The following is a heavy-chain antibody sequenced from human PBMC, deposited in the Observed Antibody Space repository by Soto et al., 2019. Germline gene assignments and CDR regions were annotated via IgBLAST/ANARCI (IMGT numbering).Heavy chain of an antibody. Sequence: VKVSCKASGGTFSSYTISWVRQAPGQGLEWMGRIIPTLGIANYAQKFQGRVTITADKSTSTAYMELSSLRSEDTAVYYCARDSLNQSSSSWYSHSPINWFDPWGQGTLVTVSS. CDR3: ARDSLNQSSSSWYSHSPINWFDP. V-gene: IGHV1-69*04. CDR2: IIPTLGIA. CDR1: GGTFSSYT. J-gene: IGHJ5*02. D-gene: IGHD6-13*01.